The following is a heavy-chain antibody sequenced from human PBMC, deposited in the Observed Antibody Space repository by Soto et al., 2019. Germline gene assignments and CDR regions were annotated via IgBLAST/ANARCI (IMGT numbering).Heavy chain of an antibody. CDR2: VSGSGGST. V-gene: IGHV3-23*01. D-gene: IGHD3-3*01. CDR3: AKGSSLKIFGVASIDY. CDR1: GLTFSSYV. J-gene: IGHJ4*02. Sequence: EVQLLESGGGLVQPGGSLRLSCAASGLTFSSYVMSWVRQAPGKGLEWVSSVSGSGGSTYYADSVRGRFTISRDNSKNTVYLQMNSPRAGDTAVYYCAKGSSLKIFGVASIDYWGQGTLVTVSS.